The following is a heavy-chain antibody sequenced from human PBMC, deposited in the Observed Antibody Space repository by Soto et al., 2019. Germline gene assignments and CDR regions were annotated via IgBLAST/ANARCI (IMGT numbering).Heavy chain of an antibody. D-gene: IGHD6-19*01. V-gene: IGHV4-59*08. Sequence: PSETLSLTCTVSGGSISSYYWSWIRQPPGKGLEWIGYIYYSGSTNYNPSLKSRVTISVDTSKNQFSLKLGSVTAADTAVYYCARTIAVARAFDYWGQGTLVTVSS. CDR3: ARTIAVARAFDY. J-gene: IGHJ4*02. CDR1: GGSISSYY. CDR2: IYYSGST.